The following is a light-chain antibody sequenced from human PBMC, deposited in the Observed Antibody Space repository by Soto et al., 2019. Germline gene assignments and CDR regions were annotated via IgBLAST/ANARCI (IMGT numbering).Light chain of an antibody. CDR2: DGS. CDR1: QFFTNN. CDR3: QRLVDRYT. V-gene: IGKV3-11*01. Sequence: EIVLTQSPATLSLSPGERATLSCRASQFFTNNVAWYQQKPGQAARFLISDGSNRASGIPAKFVGSGSGTDFTISITVQQPAECAVSFSQRLVDRYTYGQGTKVQIK. J-gene: IGKJ2*01.